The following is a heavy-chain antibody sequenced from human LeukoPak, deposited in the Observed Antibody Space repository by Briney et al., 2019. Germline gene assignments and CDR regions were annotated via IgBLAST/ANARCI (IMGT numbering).Heavy chain of an antibody. J-gene: IGHJ4*02. CDR2: IIPIFGTA. CDR1: GGTFSSYA. D-gene: IGHD3-22*01. Sequence: ASVKVSCKASGGTFSSYAISWVRQAPGQGLEWMGGIIPIFGTANYAQKFQGRVTITADESTSTAYMELSSLRSEDTAVYYCARGGYYYDSSGYYPFDYWAREPWSPSPQ. V-gene: IGHV1-69*01. CDR3: ARGGYYYDSSGYYPFDY.